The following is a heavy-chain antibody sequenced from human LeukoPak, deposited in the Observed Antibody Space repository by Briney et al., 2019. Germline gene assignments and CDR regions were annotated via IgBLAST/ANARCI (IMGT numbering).Heavy chain of an antibody. J-gene: IGHJ3*02. Sequence: GGALRLSCAASGFIFSNYAMGWDRQAPGKGLEWLSGITGSGGSPYYADSVKGRFTISRDNSKNTLYLQMNSLRAEDTAVYYCAKDKVVRGVKSLAFDIWGQGTMVTVSS. CDR3: AKDKVVRGVKSLAFDI. V-gene: IGHV3-23*01. D-gene: IGHD3-10*01. CDR1: GFIFSNYA. CDR2: ITGSGGSP.